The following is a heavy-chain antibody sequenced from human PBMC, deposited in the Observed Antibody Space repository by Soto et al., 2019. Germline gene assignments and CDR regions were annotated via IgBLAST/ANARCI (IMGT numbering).Heavy chain of an antibody. J-gene: IGHJ6*02. CDR3: ARVEVRGVMVGYYYYYGMDV. V-gene: IGHV1-69*01. CDR2: IIPIFGTA. D-gene: IGHD3-10*01. Sequence: QVQLVQSGAEVKKPGSSVKVSCKASGGTFSSYAISWVRQAPGQGLEWMGGIIPIFGTANYGQKFQGRVTITADESTSTAYMELSSLRSEDTAVYYCARVEVRGVMVGYYYYYGMDVWGQGTTVTVSS. CDR1: GGTFSSYA.